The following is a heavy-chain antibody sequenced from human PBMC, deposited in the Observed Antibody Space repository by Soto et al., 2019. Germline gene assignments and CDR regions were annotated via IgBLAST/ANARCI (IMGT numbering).Heavy chain of an antibody. J-gene: IGHJ4*02. CDR2: TYYRSKWYN. Sequence: SQTLSLTCAISGDSVSSNSAAWNWIRQSPSRGLEWLGRTYYRSKWYNDYAVSVKSRITIKPDTSKNQFSLQLNSVTPEDTAVYYCARSWWSSWTHQPDYWGQGTLFTVSS. V-gene: IGHV6-1*01. CDR1: GDSVSSNSAA. CDR3: ARSWWSSWTHQPDY. D-gene: IGHD6-13*01.